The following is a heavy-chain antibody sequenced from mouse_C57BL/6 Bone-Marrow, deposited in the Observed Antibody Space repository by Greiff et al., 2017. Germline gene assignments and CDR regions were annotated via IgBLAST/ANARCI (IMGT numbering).Heavy chain of an antibody. J-gene: IGHJ1*03. D-gene: IGHD1-1*01. Sequence: VQLQQPGAELVKPGASVKMSCKASGYTFTSYWITWVKQRPGQGLEWIGDIYPGSGSTNYNEKFKSKATLTVDTSSSTAYMQLSRLTSEDSAVYYCARERDYVSGYFDVWGTGTTVTVAS. V-gene: IGHV1-55*01. CDR3: ARERDYVSGYFDV. CDR2: IYPGSGST. CDR1: GYTFTSYW.